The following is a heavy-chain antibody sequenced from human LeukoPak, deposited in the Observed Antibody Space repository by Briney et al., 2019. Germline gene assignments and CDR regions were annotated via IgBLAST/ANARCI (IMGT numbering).Heavy chain of an antibody. V-gene: IGHV1-69*13. J-gene: IGHJ6*04. CDR3: ARQGYCSSTSCYGGGYYYYGMDV. CDR2: LIPIFGTA. CDR1: GGTFSSYA. D-gene: IGHD2-2*01. Sequence: SVKVSCKASGGTFSSYAISWVRQAPGQGLEWMGGLIPIFGTANYAQKFQGRVTITADESTSTAYMELSSLRSEDTAVYYCARQGYCSSTSCYGGGYYYYGMDVWGKGTTVTVSS.